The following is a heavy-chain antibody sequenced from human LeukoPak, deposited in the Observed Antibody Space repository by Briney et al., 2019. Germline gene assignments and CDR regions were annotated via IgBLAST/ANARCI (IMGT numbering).Heavy chain of an antibody. J-gene: IGHJ3*02. Sequence: GASGKVSCKASGGTFSSYAISWVRQAPGQGLEWMGRIIPIFGTANYAQKFQGRVTITTDESTSTAYMELSSLRSEDTAVYYCARGSSQNWNYGGAHHAFDIWGQGTMVTVSS. CDR1: GGTFSSYA. V-gene: IGHV1-69*05. D-gene: IGHD1-7*01. CDR2: IIPIFGTA. CDR3: ARGSSQNWNYGGAHHAFDI.